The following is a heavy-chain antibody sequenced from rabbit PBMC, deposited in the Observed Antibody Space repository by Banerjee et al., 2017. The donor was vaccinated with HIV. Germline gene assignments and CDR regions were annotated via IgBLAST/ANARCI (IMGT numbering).Heavy chain of an antibody. CDR3: ARAGYDDYGDYHNV. CDR1: GFSFSSGYD. D-gene: IGHD2-1*01. J-gene: IGHJ6*01. CDR2: IYTGDGST. Sequence: QEQLEESGGDLVKPEGSLTLTCTASGFSFSSGYDMCWVRQAPGKGLEWIGCIYTGDGSTWYAKWAKGRFTISKTSSTTVTLQMNSLTAADTATYFCARAGYDDYGDYHNVWGPGTLVTVS. V-gene: IGHV1S45*01.